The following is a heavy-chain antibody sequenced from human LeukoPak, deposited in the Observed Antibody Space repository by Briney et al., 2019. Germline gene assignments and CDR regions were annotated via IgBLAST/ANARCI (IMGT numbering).Heavy chain of an antibody. CDR3: ARPYGAAGLD. Sequence: SETLSLTCTVSGGSISSSSYHWGWIRQPPGKGLEWIGSIYYSGSTYYNPSLKSRVTISVDTSKNQFSLKLSSVTAADTAVYYCARPYGAAGLDWGQGTLVTVSS. CDR2: IYYSGST. J-gene: IGHJ4*02. CDR1: GGSISSSSYH. V-gene: IGHV4-39*01. D-gene: IGHD4-17*01.